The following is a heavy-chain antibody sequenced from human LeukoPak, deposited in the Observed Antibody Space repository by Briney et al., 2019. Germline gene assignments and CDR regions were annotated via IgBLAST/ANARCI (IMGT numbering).Heavy chain of an antibody. J-gene: IGHJ3*02. Sequence: PGGSLRLSCTASGFSFSGHWMHWVRQAPGKGLKWVAVTSYDGRDKYYADSVKGRFTISRDNSNNALSLLMNSLRAEDTAVYYCAKGGGYTYGIAFCDIWGRGTMVTVSS. D-gene: IGHD5-18*01. CDR3: AKGGGYTYGIAFCDI. CDR1: GFSFSGHW. CDR2: TSYDGRDK. V-gene: IGHV3-30*18.